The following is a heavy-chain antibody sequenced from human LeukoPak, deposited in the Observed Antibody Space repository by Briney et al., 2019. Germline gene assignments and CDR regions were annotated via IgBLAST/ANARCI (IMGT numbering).Heavy chain of an antibody. J-gene: IGHJ4*02. D-gene: IGHD3-10*01. V-gene: IGHV3-48*03. Sequence: GGSLRLSCAASGFTFSSYEMHWVRQAPGKGLEWVSYISSSDSTIYYADSVKGRFTISRDNSKNTLYLEMNSLRAEDTAVYYCAKDIGSYYDYWGQGILVTVSS. CDR3: AKDIGSYYDY. CDR2: ISSSDSTI. CDR1: GFTFSSYE.